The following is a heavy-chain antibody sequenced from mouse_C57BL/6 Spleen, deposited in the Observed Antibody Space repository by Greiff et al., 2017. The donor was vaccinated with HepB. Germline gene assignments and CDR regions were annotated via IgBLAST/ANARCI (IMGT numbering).Heavy chain of an antibody. CDR2: IWSGGST. J-gene: IGHJ1*03. CDR3: ARNGYGNLYFDV. V-gene: IGHV2-2*01. Sequence: QVQLQQPGPGLVQPSQSLSITCTVSGFSLTSYGVHWVRQSPGKGLEWLGVIWSGGSTDYNAAFISRLSISKDNSKSQVFFKMNSLQADDTAIYYCARNGYGNLYFDVWGTGTTVTVSS. D-gene: IGHD2-1*01. CDR1: GFSLTSYG.